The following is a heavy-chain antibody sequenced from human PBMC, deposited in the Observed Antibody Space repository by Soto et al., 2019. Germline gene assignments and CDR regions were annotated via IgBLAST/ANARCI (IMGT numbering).Heavy chain of an antibody. V-gene: IGHV1-18*01. CDR3: ARDRPIFGVVIMFAP. CDR1: GYTFTSYG. J-gene: IGHJ5*02. CDR2: ISAYNGNT. D-gene: IGHD3-3*01. Sequence: QVQLVQSGAEVKKPGASVKVSCKASGYTFTSYGISWVRQAPGQGLEWMGWISAYNGNTNYAQKLQGRVTMTTDTATSTAYRELRSLRSDDTAVYYCARDRPIFGVVIMFAPWGQGTLVTVSS.